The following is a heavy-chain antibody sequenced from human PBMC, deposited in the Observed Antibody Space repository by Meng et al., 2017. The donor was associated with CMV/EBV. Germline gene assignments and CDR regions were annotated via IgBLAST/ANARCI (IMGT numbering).Heavy chain of an antibody. D-gene: IGHD3-3*01. V-gene: IGHV3-73*01. J-gene: IGHJ4*02. Sequence: CAASGFTFGGSAVRWVRQASGKGLEWVVRIRSKATSCATAYAAWVRGRFTISRDDSKNTAFLLMNSLKAEDTAVYYCTRQRSKVFDYWGQGTLVTVSS. CDR2: IRSKATSCAT. CDR3: TRQRSKVFDY. CDR1: GFTFGGSA.